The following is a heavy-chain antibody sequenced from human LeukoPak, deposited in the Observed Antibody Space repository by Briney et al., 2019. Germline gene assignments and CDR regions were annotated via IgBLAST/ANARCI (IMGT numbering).Heavy chain of an antibody. Sequence: SESLSLTCTVSGGSISSYYWSWIRQPPGKGLEWIGYIYYSGSTNYNPSLKSRVTISVDTSKNQFSLKLSSVTAADTAVYYCARDRGSYYWFDPWGQGTLVTVSS. CDR2: IYYSGST. V-gene: IGHV4-59*12. J-gene: IGHJ5*02. CDR1: GGSISSYY. D-gene: IGHD1-26*01. CDR3: ARDRGSYYWFDP.